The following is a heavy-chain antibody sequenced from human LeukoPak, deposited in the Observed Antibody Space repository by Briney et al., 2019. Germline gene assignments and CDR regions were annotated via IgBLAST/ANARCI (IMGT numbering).Heavy chain of an antibody. CDR2: INPSGGST. CDR3: ARDRGDGYKGDTFDI. V-gene: IGHV1-46*01. Sequence: ASVKVSCKASGYTFTSYDMHWVRQAPGQGLEGMGIINPSGGSTSCAQKLQGRVTVTRDTSTSTVYMELSSLRSEDTAVYYCARDRGDGYKGDTFDIWGQGTMVTVSS. CDR1: GYTFTSYD. D-gene: IGHD5-24*01. J-gene: IGHJ3*02.